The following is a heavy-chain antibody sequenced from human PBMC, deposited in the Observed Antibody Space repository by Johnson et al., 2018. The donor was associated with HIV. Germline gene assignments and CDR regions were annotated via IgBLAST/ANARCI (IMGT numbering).Heavy chain of an antibody. J-gene: IGHJ3*02. CDR1: GFTFSSYA. CDR3: ARRGYSSSGGAFDI. D-gene: IGHD6-6*01. Sequence: QVQLVESGGGVVQPGRSLRLSCAASGFTFSSYAMHWVRQAPGKGLEWVAVISYDGSNKYYADSVKGRFTISRDNSNNTLYLQMNSLRAEDTAVDYGARRGYSSSGGAFDIWGQGTMVTVSS. CDR2: ISYDGSNK. V-gene: IGHV3-30-3*01.